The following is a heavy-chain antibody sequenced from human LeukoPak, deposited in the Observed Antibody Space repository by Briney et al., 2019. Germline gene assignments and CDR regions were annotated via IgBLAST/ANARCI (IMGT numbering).Heavy chain of an antibody. D-gene: IGHD6-13*01. Sequence: GGSLRLSCAASGFTFSSYAMHWVRQAPGKGLEWVAVISYDGSNKYYADSVKGRFTISRDNAKNSLYLQMNSLRAEDTAVYYCARGPQQLVPMDYYYYMDVWGKGTTVTVSS. CDR3: ARGPQQLVPMDYYYYMDV. CDR1: GFTFSSYA. CDR2: ISYDGSNK. J-gene: IGHJ6*03. V-gene: IGHV3-30*04.